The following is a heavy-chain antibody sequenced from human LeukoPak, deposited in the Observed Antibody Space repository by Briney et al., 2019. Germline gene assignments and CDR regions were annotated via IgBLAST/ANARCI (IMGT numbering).Heavy chain of an antibody. V-gene: IGHV1-2*06. Sequence: ASVKVSCKASGYTFTGYYMHWVRQAPGQGLEWMGRIDPNSGGTNYAQKFQGRVTMTRDTSTSTAYMELSRLRSDDTAVYYCARVGSSSWYSFDYWGQGNLVTVSS. J-gene: IGHJ4*02. CDR1: GYTFTGYY. D-gene: IGHD6-13*01. CDR3: ARVGSSSWYSFDY. CDR2: IDPNSGGT.